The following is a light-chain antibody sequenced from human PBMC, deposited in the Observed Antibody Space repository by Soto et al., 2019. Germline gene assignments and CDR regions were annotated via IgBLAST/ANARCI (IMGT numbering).Light chain of an antibody. V-gene: IGKV1-33*01. CDR3: QQYDNPWLFT. J-gene: IGKJ3*01. Sequence: DIQMTQSPSSLSASVGDRVTITCQASQDISNYLNWYQQKPGKAPKLLIYDASNLETGVPSRFSGSGSGTDFTFTISSLQAEDIATYYCQQYDNPWLFTFGPGTKVDIK. CDR1: QDISNY. CDR2: DAS.